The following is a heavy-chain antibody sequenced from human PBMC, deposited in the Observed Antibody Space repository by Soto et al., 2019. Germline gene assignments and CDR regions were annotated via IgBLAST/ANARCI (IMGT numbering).Heavy chain of an antibody. CDR2: ISSSGSTI. J-gene: IGHJ3*02. Sequence: GGSLRLSCAASGFTFSDYYMSWIRQAPGKGLEWVSYISSSGSTIYYADSVKGRFTISRDNAKNSLYLQMNSLRAEDTAVYYCARHQWNYEDAFDIWGQGTMVTVSS. CDR3: ARHQWNYEDAFDI. D-gene: IGHD1-7*01. CDR1: GFTFSDYY. V-gene: IGHV3-11*01.